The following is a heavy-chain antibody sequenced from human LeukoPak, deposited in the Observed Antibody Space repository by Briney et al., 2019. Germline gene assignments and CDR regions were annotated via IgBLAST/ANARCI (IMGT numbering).Heavy chain of an antibody. CDR1: GGSISGYY. D-gene: IGHD6-19*01. CDR2: IFHSGST. J-gene: IGHJ4*02. V-gene: IGHV4-59*08. CDR3: TRHYSSGWDFDY. Sequence: PSETLSLTCIVSGGSISGYYWSWIRQPPGKGLEWIGYIFHSGSTSYNPSLKSRITMSVDTSKNQFSLKLTSVTAADTAVYYCTRHYSSGWDFDYWGQGTLVTVSS.